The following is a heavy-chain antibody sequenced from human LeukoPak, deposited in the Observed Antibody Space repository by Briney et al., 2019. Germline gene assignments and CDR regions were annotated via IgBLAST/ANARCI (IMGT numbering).Heavy chain of an antibody. CDR2: ISGSGVTT. J-gene: IGHJ4*02. CDR1: GFTFSSYA. CDR3: TKSPFSGSYRFED. D-gene: IGHD1-26*01. Sequence: PGGSLRLSCAASGFTFSSYAMSWVRQAPGKGLEWVSAISGSGVTTYYADSVKGRFSISRANSKNTLWLQMSSLRAEDTAVYFCTKSPFSGSYRFEDWGQGTLVTVSS. V-gene: IGHV3-23*01.